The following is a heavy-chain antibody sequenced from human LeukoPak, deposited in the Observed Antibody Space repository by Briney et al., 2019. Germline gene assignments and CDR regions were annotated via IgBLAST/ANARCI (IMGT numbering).Heavy chain of an antibody. CDR3: ARDFGHWQLNGGYYFDY. V-gene: IGHV3-48*03. Sequence: GGSPRLSCAASGFSFSSYEMNWVRQAPGKGLEWVSYISSSGSTIYYADSVKGRFTISRDNAKNSLYLQMNSLRAEDTAVYYCARDFGHWQLNGGYYFDYWGQGTLVTVSS. D-gene: IGHD1-26*01. CDR1: GFSFSSYE. CDR2: ISSSGSTI. J-gene: IGHJ4*02.